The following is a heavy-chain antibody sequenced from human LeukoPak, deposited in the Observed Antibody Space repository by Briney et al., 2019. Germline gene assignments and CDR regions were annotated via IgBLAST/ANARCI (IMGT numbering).Heavy chain of an antibody. CDR2: ISSSGSTI. CDR1: GFTFSSYS. D-gene: IGHD2-2*01. CDR3: ARGAPDIVVVPAATDFDY. Sequence: GGSLRLSCAASGFTFSSYSMNWVRQAPGKGLEWVSYISSSGSTIYYADSVKGRFTISRDNAKNSLYLQMNSLRAEDTAVYYCARGAPDIVVVPAATDFDYWGQGTLVTVSS. V-gene: IGHV3-48*04. J-gene: IGHJ4*02.